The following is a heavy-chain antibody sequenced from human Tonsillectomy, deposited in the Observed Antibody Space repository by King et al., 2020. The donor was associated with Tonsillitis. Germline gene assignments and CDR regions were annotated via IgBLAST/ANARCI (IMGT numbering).Heavy chain of an antibody. J-gene: IGHJ3*02. Sequence: LQLQESGPGLVKPSETLSLTCTVSGGSISSSSYYWGWIRQPPGKGLEWIGSIYYSGSTYYNPSLKSRVTISVETSKYQFSLKLSSVTAADTAVYYCAREDYDYVWGSYRSDAFDIWGQGTMVTVSS. V-gene: IGHV4-39*02. CDR1: GGSISSSSYY. D-gene: IGHD3-16*02. CDR3: AREDYDYVWGSYRSDAFDI. CDR2: IYYSGST.